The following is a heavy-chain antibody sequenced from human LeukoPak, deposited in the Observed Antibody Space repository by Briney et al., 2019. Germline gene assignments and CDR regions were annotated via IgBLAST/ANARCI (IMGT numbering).Heavy chain of an antibody. D-gene: IGHD1-26*01. J-gene: IGHJ5*02. Sequence: PSQTLSLTCTVSGDSISSGFYYWSWIRQPPGRGLEWIGYIYSSGSTYYNPSLKSRVTISVDTSKNQFSLELSSVTAADTAVYYCARSRAFNSGAFDPWGQGSLVTVSS. CDR1: GDSISSGFYY. CDR2: IYSSGST. V-gene: IGHV4-30-4*01. CDR3: ARSRAFNSGAFDP.